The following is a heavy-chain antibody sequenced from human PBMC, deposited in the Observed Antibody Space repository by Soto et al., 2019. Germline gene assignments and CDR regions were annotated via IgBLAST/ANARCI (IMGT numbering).Heavy chain of an antibody. CDR2: IYYSGST. CDR3: ARLGITMVRRGYFDY. D-gene: IGHD3-10*01. V-gene: IGHV4-39*01. CDR1: GGSIGGSTYY. Sequence: QLQLQESGPGLVKPSETLSLTCSVSGGSIGGSTYYWGWIRQPPGKGLEWIAIIYYSGSTYYNPSLKSRVTISVDTSKNQFSLKLSSVTAADTAVYYCARLGITMVRRGYFDYWGQGTLVTVSS. J-gene: IGHJ4*02.